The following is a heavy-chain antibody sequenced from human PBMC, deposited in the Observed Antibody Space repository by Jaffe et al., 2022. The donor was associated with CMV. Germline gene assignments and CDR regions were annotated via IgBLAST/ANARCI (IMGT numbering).Heavy chain of an antibody. Sequence: EVQLVESGGDLVQPGGSLRLSCATSGFTFSSYNMNWVRQAPGKGLEWVSYISSSSTTIFYADSVKGRFIISRDNAKNSLYLQMNTLKDEDTAVYYCARSSHSGSYLIDCWGQGTLVTVSS. CDR2: ISSSSTTI. J-gene: IGHJ4*02. D-gene: IGHD1-26*01. CDR1: GFTFSSYN. CDR3: ARSSHSGSYLIDC. V-gene: IGHV3-48*02.